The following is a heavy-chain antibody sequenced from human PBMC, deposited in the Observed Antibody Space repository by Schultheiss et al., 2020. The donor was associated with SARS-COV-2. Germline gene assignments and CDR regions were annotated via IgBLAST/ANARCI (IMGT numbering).Heavy chain of an antibody. D-gene: IGHD6-13*01. CDR3: AKDLRAAAGTPCFDY. Sequence: GGSLRLSCAASGFTFSSYAMSWVRQAPGKGLEWVSAISGSGGSTYYADSVKGRFTISRDNSKNTLYRQMNSLRAEDTAVYYCAKDLRAAAGTPCFDYWGQGSLGTGSS. J-gene: IGHJ4*02. V-gene: IGHV3-23*01. CDR1: GFTFSSYA. CDR2: ISGSGGST.